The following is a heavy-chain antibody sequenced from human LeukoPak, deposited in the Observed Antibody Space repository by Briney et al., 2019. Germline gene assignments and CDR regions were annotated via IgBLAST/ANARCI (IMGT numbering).Heavy chain of an antibody. V-gene: IGHV1-8*03. CDR1: GYTFIIYD. CDR3: ARLPVAGLANWFDP. D-gene: IGHD6-19*01. J-gene: IGHJ5*02. Sequence: ASVKVSCKASGYTFIIYDIHWVRQATGQGLEWMEWMNPNTGDTGYAQKFQGRVTFTRNTSLGTAYMDLSSLRSEDTAVYYCARLPVAGLANWFDPWGQGTLVTVSS. CDR2: MNPNTGDT.